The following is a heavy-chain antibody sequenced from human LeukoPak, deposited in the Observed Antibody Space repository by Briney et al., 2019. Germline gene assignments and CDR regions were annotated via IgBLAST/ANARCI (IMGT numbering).Heavy chain of an antibody. Sequence: ASVKVSCKASGYTFTGYYMHWVRQAPGQGLEWMGRINPNSGGTNYAQKFQGRVTMTRDTSISTAYMELGRLRSDDTAVYYCARDRWGYYDSSGYLVWGQGTLVTVSS. CDR3: ARDRWGYYDSSGYLV. D-gene: IGHD3-22*01. CDR1: GYTFTGYY. V-gene: IGHV1-2*06. CDR2: INPNSGGT. J-gene: IGHJ4*02.